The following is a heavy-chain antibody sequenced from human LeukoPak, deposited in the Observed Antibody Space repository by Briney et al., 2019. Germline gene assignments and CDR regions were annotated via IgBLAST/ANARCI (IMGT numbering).Heavy chain of an antibody. V-gene: IGHV3-21*01. CDR2: ISMGSSYK. CDR1: GFTFSGYS. J-gene: IGHJ3*01. Sequence: GGSESVFCAASGFTFSGYSMNWVRQAPEKGLEWVSSISMGSSYKKYADSVKVRFSISRDNVQNSLYLQMNSLRAEDTAVYYCARDPASDAFDVCRRARVVTVSS. CDR3: ARDPASDAFDV.